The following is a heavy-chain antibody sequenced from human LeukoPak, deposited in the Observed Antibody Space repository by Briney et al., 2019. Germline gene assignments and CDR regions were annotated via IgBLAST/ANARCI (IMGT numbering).Heavy chain of an antibody. CDR1: GFTFSSYA. CDR2: ISGDGGST. D-gene: IGHD6-6*01. V-gene: IGHV3-43*02. J-gene: IGHJ6*03. CDR3: ATCEYSSSHYMDV. Sequence: GGSLRLSCAASGFTFSSYAMHWVRQAPGKGLEWVSLISGDGGSTYYADSVKGRFTISRDNSKNSLYLQMNSLRTEDTALYYCATCEYSSSHYMDVWGKGTTVTVSS.